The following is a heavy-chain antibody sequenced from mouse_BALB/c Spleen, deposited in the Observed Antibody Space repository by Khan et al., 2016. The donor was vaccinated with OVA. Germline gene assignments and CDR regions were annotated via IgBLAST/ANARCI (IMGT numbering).Heavy chain of an antibody. D-gene: IGHD2-3*01. V-gene: IGHV14-3*02. J-gene: IGHJ4*01. CDR2: IDPANGNT. Sequence: VQLQQSGAELVKPGASVKLSCTASGFNIKDTYMHWVKQRPEQGLEWIGRIDPANGNTQYDPTFQGKATITADTYSNTAYLQLSSLTSEDTAVYYCALRGDIYDTYYGYTMDYWGQGTSVTVSS. CDR3: ALRGDIYDTYYGYTMDY. CDR1: GFNIKDTY.